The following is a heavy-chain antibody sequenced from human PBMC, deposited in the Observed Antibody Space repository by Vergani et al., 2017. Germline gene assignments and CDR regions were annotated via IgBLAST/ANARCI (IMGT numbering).Heavy chain of an antibody. CDR3: AREYSSTSGRAFEF. Sequence: QLVESGGGWVQPGGSLRLSCVVSGFDFSSYIMNWVPQAPGRGLEWVSFVSTGTKSQSYAESVKGRFTISRDSAKNSLYLQMDSLRAEDTAVYYCAREYSSTSGRAFEFWGQGTKVTVSS. CDR2: VSTGTKSQ. D-gene: IGHD2-2*01. V-gene: IGHV3-48*01. J-gene: IGHJ3*01. CDR1: GFDFSSYI.